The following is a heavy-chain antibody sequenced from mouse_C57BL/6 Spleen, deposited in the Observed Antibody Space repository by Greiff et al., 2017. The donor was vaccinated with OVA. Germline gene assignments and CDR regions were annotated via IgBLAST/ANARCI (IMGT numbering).Heavy chain of an antibody. CDR3: ERWGSSGPWFAY. J-gene: IGHJ3*01. Sequence: QVQLKQSGAELVKPGASVKISCKASGYAFSSHRMNWVKQRPGKGLEWIGQIYPGDGDTNYNGKFKGKATLTADKSSSTAYMQLNSLTSEDSEVCFCERWGSSGPWFAYWGQGTLVTVSA. V-gene: IGHV1-80*01. D-gene: IGHD3-2*02. CDR1: GYAFSSHR. CDR2: IYPGDGDT.